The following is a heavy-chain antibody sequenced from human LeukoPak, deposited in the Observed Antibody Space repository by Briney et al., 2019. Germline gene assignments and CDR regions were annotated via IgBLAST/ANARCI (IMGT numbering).Heavy chain of an antibody. Sequence: GASLRLSCAASGFTFSNYAMSWVRQAPGKGLEWVSAITGSGGNTYYADPVKGRFTISRDNSKNTVFLQMNSLRAEDTAVYYCAKWGDYDVLTGYYVSDYWGQGTLVTVSS. J-gene: IGHJ4*02. D-gene: IGHD3-9*01. V-gene: IGHV3-23*01. CDR1: GFTFSNYA. CDR3: AKWGDYDVLTGYYVSDY. CDR2: ITGSGGNT.